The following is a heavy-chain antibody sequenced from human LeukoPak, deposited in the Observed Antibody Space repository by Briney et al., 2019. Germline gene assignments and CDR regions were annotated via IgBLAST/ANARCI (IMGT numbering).Heavy chain of an antibody. Sequence: SETLSLTCAVYGGSFSGYYWNWIRQTPGKGLEWIGEVNDSGGTNINPSLRSRVILSVDTSKNQFSLKLISVTAADTAVYYCARGRRYYYGSGSYPNYYFDYWGQGTLVTVSS. V-gene: IGHV4-34*01. CDR1: GGSFSGYY. CDR3: ARGRRYYYGSGSYPNYYFDY. CDR2: VNDSGGT. J-gene: IGHJ4*02. D-gene: IGHD3-10*01.